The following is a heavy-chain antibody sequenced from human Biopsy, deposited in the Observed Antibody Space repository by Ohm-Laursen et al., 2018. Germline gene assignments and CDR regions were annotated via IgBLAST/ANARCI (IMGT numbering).Heavy chain of an antibody. CDR3: ARGPYGDNAGAFDV. CDR1: GGSFSGYD. D-gene: IGHD4/OR15-4a*01. Sequence: SDTLSLTCAVDGGSFSGYDWTWIRQPPGKGLEWVGEFSHTGTTIYNPSLKSRLTISVDKSKNHFSLRLTSVTAADTATYFCARGPYGDNAGAFDVWGQGTVVTASS. V-gene: IGHV4-34*01. J-gene: IGHJ3*01. CDR2: FSHTGTT.